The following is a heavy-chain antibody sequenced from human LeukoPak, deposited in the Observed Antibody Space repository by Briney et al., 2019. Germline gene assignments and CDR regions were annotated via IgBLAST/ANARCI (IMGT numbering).Heavy chain of an antibody. CDR2: FDPEDGET. D-gene: IGHD5-18*01. V-gene: IGHV1-24*01. J-gene: IGHJ3*02. CDR1: GYTLTELS. CDR3: ATKIGYSYGPDAFDI. Sequence: GASVKVSCKVSGYTLTELSMHWVRQAPGKGLEWMGGFDPEDGETIYAQKFQGRVTMTEDTSTDTAYMELSSLRSEDTAVYYCATKIGYSYGPDAFDIWGQRTMVTVSS.